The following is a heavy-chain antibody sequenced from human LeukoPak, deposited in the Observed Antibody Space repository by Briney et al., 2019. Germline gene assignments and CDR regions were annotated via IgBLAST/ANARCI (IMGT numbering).Heavy chain of an antibody. CDR2: IFYTGTT. CDR1: GDSISHYY. CDR3: ARHFIASQSTFDY. J-gene: IGHJ4*02. V-gene: IGHV4-59*08. Sequence: SETLSLTCTVSGDSISHYYWSGIGRPPERGREGIGYIFYTGTTNYNPSLKSRVTISVDTSKNQFSLRLTSVTAADTARYYCARHFIASQSTFDYWGQGTLVTVSS.